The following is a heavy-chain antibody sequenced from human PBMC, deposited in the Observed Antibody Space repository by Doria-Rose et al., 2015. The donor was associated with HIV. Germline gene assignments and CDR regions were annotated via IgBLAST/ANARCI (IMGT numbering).Heavy chain of an antibody. CDR1: GVSLSSPGMG. CDR3: ARIKSSRWYHKYYFDF. D-gene: IGHD6-13*01. CDR2: IPSDDER. V-gene: IGHV2-26*01. J-gene: IGHJ4*02. Sequence: QVTLKESGPVLVKPTETLTLTCTVSGVSLSSPGMGVSWIRQPPGKALEWLANIPSDDERIYRTSLKSRLTISRGASKSQVVLTMTDMDPVDTATYYCARIKSSRWYHKYYFDFWGQGTLVIVSA.